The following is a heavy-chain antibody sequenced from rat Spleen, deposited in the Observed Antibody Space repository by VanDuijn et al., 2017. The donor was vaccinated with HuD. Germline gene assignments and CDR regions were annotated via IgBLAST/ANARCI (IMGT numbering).Heavy chain of an antibody. CDR2: IIYDGIRT. CDR1: GFTFSDYN. V-gene: IGHV5S10*01. Sequence: EVQLVESGGDLVQPGRSLKLSCAASGFTFSDYNMAWVRQAPKKGLEWVATIIYDGIRTYYRDSVRGRFTISRDNATSTLYLQMDSLRSEDTATYYGATRDNNYGYWGQGVMVTVSS. J-gene: IGHJ2*01. CDR3: ATRDNNYGY. D-gene: IGHD1-10*01.